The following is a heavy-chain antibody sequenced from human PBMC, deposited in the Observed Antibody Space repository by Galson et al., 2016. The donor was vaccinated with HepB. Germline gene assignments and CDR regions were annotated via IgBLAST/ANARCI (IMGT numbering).Heavy chain of an antibody. CDR2: ISSSGSTI. D-gene: IGHD1-26*01. CDR1: GFTFSSYE. Sequence: SLRLSCAASGFTFSSYEMNWVRQAPGKGLEWVSSISSSGSTIYYADSVKGRFTISRDNAKTSLFLQMNSLRAEDTAVYYCARDQRLVVGATEGEYSYYYGMDVWGQGTTVTVSS. V-gene: IGHV3-48*03. CDR3: ARDQRLVVGATEGEYSYYYGMDV. J-gene: IGHJ6*02.